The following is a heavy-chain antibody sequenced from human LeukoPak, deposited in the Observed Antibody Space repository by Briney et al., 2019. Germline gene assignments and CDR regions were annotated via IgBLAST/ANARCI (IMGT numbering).Heavy chain of an antibody. J-gene: IGHJ4*01. Sequence: ASVKVSCKASGYTFTSYYMHWVRQAPGQGLEWMGIINPSGGSTSYAQKFQGRVTMTRDMSTSTVYMELSSLRSEDTALYYCSTDPRLLIYWGHGTLVTVSS. V-gene: IGHV1-46*01. CDR2: INPSGGST. CDR3: STDPRLLIY. CDR1: GYTFTSYY. D-gene: IGHD2-8*01.